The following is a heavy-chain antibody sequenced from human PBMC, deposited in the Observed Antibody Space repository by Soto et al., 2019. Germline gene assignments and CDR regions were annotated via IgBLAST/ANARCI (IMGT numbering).Heavy chain of an antibody. CDR1: GFTFSSYS. Sequence: EVQLVESGGGLVKPGGSLRLSCAASGFTFSSYSMNWVRQAPGKGLEWVSSISSSSSYIYYADSVKGQFTISRDNAKNSLYLQMNSLRAEDTAVYYCARYGSRTYNWNYADYWGQGTLVTVSS. V-gene: IGHV3-21*01. J-gene: IGHJ4*02. CDR2: ISSSSSYI. D-gene: IGHD1-7*01. CDR3: ARYGSRTYNWNYADY.